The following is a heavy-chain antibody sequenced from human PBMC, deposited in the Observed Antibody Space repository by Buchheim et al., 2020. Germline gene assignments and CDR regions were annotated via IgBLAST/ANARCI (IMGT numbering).Heavy chain of an antibody. Sequence: EVQLEESGGGLVQPGGSLRLSCAASGFTFSTYWMHWVRQVPGKGLVWDSRTNEDGSITDYADSVKGRFTISRDNAENTLYLHMNSLRVEDTAMYYCGRDLSGSQDYWGQGTL. CDR2: TNEDGSIT. V-gene: IGHV3-74*01. D-gene: IGHD1-26*01. CDR1: GFTFSTYW. J-gene: IGHJ4*02. CDR3: GRDLSGSQDY.